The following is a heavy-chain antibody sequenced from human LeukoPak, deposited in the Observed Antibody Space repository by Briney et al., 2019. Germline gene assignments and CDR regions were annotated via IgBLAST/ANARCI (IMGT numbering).Heavy chain of an antibody. V-gene: IGHV1-69*05. J-gene: IGHJ6*03. Sequence: SVKVSCKASGGTFSSYAISWVRQAPGQGLEWMGGIIPIFGTANYAQKFQGRVTITTDESTSTAYMELSSLRSEDTAVYYCARGPAAIYSYYYYMDVWGKGTTVTVSS. CDR3: ARGPAAIYSYYYYMDV. D-gene: IGHD2-2*02. CDR1: GGTFSSYA. CDR2: IIPIFGTA.